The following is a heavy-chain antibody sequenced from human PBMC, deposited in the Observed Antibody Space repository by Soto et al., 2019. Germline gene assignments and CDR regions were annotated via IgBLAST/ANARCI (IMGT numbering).Heavy chain of an antibody. V-gene: IGHV3-33*01. CDR3: ARDQLGYSGYDPSDYFDY. CDR1: GFTFSSYG. Sequence: QVQLVESGGGVVQPGRSLRLSCAASGFTFSSYGMHWVRQAPGKGLEWVAVIWYDGSNKYYADSVKGRFTISRDNSKKTLYLEMNSLRAEDTAVYYCARDQLGYSGYDPSDYFDYWGQGTLVTVSS. J-gene: IGHJ4*02. CDR2: IWYDGSNK. D-gene: IGHD5-12*01.